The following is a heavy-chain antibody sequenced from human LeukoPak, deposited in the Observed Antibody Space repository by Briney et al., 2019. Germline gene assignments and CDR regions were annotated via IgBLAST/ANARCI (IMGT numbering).Heavy chain of an antibody. J-gene: IGHJ4*02. D-gene: IGHD2-15*01. Sequence: SETLSLTCTVSGGSISGGGYYWYWIRQPPGKGLEWIGNIYYSGSAYYNPSLKSRITISIDTSVNQFSLKLRSVTAADTAVYFCARGGCSGGSCREGYFDYWGQGTLVTVSS. CDR2: IYYSGSA. CDR3: ARGGCSGGSCREGYFDY. CDR1: GGSISGGGYY. V-gene: IGHV4-31*03.